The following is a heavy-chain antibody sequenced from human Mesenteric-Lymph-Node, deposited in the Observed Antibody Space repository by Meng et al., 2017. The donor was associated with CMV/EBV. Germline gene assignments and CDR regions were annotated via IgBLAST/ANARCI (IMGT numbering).Heavy chain of an antibody. CDR2: IMPMFRTS. CDR3: ARDPGVGFDP. J-gene: IGHJ5*02. V-gene: IGHV1-69*01. Sequence: VSCEASGGSFSSSGLSWMRQVPGQALEWMGSIMPMFRTSNYAQKFQGRVSMTADESTSTAYMELSSLRSEDTAVYYCARDPGVGFDPWGQGTLVTVSS. CDR1: GGSFSSSG.